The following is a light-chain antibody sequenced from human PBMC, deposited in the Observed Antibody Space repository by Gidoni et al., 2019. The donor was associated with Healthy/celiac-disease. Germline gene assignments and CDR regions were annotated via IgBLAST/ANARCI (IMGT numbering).Light chain of an antibody. CDR2: WAS. Sequence: DIVMTQSPDSLAVSLGERATINCKSSQSVLYSSNNKNYLAWYQQKPEQPPKLLIYWASTRESGVPDRFSGSGSGTDFTLTISSLQAEDGAVYYCQQYYSTRTFGQGTKVEIK. J-gene: IGKJ1*01. CDR1: QSVLYSSNNKNY. CDR3: QQYYSTRT. V-gene: IGKV4-1*01.